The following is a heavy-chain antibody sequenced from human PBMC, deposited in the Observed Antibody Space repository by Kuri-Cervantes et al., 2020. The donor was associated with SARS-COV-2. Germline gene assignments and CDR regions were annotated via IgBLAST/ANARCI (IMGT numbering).Heavy chain of an antibody. CDR2: IRYDGSNK. V-gene: IGHV3-30*02. J-gene: IGHJ4*02. CDR1: GFTFSSYA. D-gene: IGHD3-10*01. Sequence: GESLKISCAASGFTFSSYAMSWVRQAPGKGLEWVALIRYDGSNKYYADSVKGRFTISRDNSKNSLYLQMNSLRAEDTALYYCAKDSNYYGSGSYLDYWGQGTLVTVSS. CDR3: AKDSNYYGSGSYLDY.